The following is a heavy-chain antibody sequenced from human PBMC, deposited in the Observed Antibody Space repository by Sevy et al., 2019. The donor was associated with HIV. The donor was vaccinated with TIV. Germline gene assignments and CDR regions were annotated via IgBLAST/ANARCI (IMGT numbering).Heavy chain of an antibody. CDR3: ARERYSSSLARDYYYGMDV. D-gene: IGHD6-13*01. CDR1: GFTFSSYS. J-gene: IGHJ6*02. Sequence: GGSLRLSCAASGFTFSSYSMNWVRQAPGKGLEWVSSISSSSSYIYYADSVKGRFTISRDNAKNSLYLQRNSLRAEDTAVYYCARERYSSSLARDYYYGMDVWGQGTTVTVSS. V-gene: IGHV3-21*01. CDR2: ISSSSSYI.